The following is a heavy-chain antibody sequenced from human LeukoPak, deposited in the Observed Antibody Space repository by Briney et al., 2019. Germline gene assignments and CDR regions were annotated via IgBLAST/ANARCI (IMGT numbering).Heavy chain of an antibody. CDR3: AREDYGDYGWFDP. CDR1: GGSISSGDYY. V-gene: IGHV4-30-4*08. CDR2: IYYSGST. Sequence: PSETLSLTCTVSGGSISSGDYYWSWIRQPPGKGLEWIGYIYYSGSTYYNPSLKSRVTISVDTSKNQFSLKLSSVTAADTAVYYCAREDYGDYGWFDPWGQGTLVTVSS. J-gene: IGHJ5*02. D-gene: IGHD4-17*01.